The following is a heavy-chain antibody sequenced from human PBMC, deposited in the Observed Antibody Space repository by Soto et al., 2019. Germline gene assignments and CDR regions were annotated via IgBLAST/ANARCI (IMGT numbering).Heavy chain of an antibody. CDR1: GGSFSGYY. CDR3: ARGDSSGYYYFDY. Sequence: SETLSLTCAVYGGSFSGYYWSWIRQPPGKGLEWIGEINHSGSTNYNPSLKSRVTISVDTSKNQFSLKLSSVTAADTAVYYCARGDSSGYYYFDYWGQGTRVTVSS. V-gene: IGHV4-34*01. CDR2: INHSGST. J-gene: IGHJ4*02. D-gene: IGHD3-22*01.